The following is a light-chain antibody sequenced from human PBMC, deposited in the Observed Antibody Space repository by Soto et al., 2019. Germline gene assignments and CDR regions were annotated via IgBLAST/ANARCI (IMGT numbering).Light chain of an antibody. CDR2: DVS. CDR3: CSYAGSYTS. V-gene: IGLV2-11*01. CDR1: SSDVGAYNY. J-gene: IGLJ1*01. Sequence: QSALTQPRSVSGSPGQSVTISCTGTSSDVGAYNYVSWYQQHPGKAPKLIIYDVSQRPSGVPDRFSGSKSGNTASLTISGLQAEDEADYYCCSYAGSYTSFGTGTKVTVL.